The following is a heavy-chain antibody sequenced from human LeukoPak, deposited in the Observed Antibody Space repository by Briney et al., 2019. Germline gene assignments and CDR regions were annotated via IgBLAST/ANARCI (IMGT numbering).Heavy chain of an antibody. CDR2: IIPILGIA. CDR3: ARYYYDSSGYLYYYGMDV. D-gene: IGHD3-22*01. J-gene: IGHJ6*02. Sequence: ASVKVSCKASGGTFSSYAISWVRQALGQGLEWMGRIIPILGIANYAQKFQGRVTITADKSTSTAYMELSSLRSEDTAVYYCARYYYDSSGYLYYYGMDVWGQGTTVTVSS. V-gene: IGHV1-69*04. CDR1: GGTFSSYA.